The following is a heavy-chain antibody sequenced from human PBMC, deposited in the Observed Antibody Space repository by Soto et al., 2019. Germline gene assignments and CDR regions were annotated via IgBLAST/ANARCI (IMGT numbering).Heavy chain of an antibody. CDR2: ISGSGGST. CDR3: AKGRYSSSSYYYYMDV. V-gene: IGHV3-23*01. Sequence: EVQLLESGGGLVQPGGSLRLSCAASGFTFSSYAMSWVRQAPGKGLEWVSAISGSGGSTYYADSVQGRFTISRDNSKNTLYLQMNSLRAEDTAVYYGAKGRYSSSSYYYYMDVWGKGTTVTVSS. D-gene: IGHD6-6*01. CDR1: GFTFSSYA. J-gene: IGHJ6*03.